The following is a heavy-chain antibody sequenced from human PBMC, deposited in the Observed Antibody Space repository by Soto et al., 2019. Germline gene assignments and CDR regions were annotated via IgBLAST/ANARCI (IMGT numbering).Heavy chain of an antibody. CDR2: IQYGGTT. J-gene: IGHJ4*02. D-gene: IGHD6-19*01. V-gene: IGHV4-39*01. Sequence: LQLQESGPGLVKASETLSLTCTVSGGSITRNNHFWGWIRQSPGKGLEWIGSIQYGGTTNYNPSLKSRVIMSAETSKNQFSLMMNSVTAADTAVYYCARLGSSGWYQGSYFDYWGQGTLVTVSS. CDR3: ARLGSSGWYQGSYFDY. CDR1: GGSITRNNHF.